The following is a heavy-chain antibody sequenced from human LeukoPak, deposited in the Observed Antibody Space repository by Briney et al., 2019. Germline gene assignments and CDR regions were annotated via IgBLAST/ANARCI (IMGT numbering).Heavy chain of an antibody. J-gene: IGHJ6*03. D-gene: IGHD1-7*01. CDR2: IIPIFGTA. Sequence: ASVKVSCKASGGTFSSYAISWVRQAPGQGLEWMGGIIPIFGTANYAQKFQGRVTMTRDTSISTAYMELSRLRSDDTAVYYCARVRGLTGTTSTMDVWGKGTTVTVSS. CDR1: GGTFSSYA. V-gene: IGHV1-69*05. CDR3: ARVRGLTGTTSTMDV.